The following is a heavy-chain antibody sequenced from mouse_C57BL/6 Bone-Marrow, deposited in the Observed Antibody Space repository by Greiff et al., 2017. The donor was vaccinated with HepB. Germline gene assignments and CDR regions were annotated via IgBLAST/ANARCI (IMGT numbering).Heavy chain of an antibody. Sequence: EVNLVESGGGLVQPGGSLKLSCAASGFTFSDYYMYWVRQTPEKRLEWVAYISNGGGSTYYPDTVKGRFTISRDNAKNTLYLQMSRLKSEDTAMYYCARHIDGYYGAMDYWGQGTSVTVSS. CDR3: ARHIDGYYGAMDY. V-gene: IGHV5-12*01. CDR1: GFTFSDYY. D-gene: IGHD2-3*01. J-gene: IGHJ4*01. CDR2: ISNGGGST.